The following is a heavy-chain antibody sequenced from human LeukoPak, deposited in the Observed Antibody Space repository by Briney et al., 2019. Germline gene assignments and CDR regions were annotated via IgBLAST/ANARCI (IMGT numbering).Heavy chain of an antibody. CDR1: GFTFSSYA. J-gene: IGHJ4*02. Sequence: GGSLRLSCAASGFTFSSYAMGWVRQAPGKGLEWVSAITASGGNTYYADSVKGRFTISRDNSKNTLYLQVNSLRAEYTAVNYCAKGNGYSYGRYYFDYWGQGTLVTVSS. D-gene: IGHD5-18*01. CDR3: AKGNGYSYGRYYFDY. V-gene: IGHV3-23*01. CDR2: ITASGGNT.